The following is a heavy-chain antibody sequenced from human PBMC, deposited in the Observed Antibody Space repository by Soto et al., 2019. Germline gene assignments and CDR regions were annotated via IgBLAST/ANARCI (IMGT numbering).Heavy chain of an antibody. D-gene: IGHD5-12*01. CDR3: SREEASRDGYNSAHY. CDR1: GGTFSSYA. V-gene: IGHV1-69*01. Sequence: QVQLVQSGAEVKKPGSSVKVSCKASGGTFSSYAISWVRQAPGQGLEWMGGIIPIFGTANYAQKFQGRVTITADESTSTAYMELSSLRSEDTAVYYCSREEASRDGYNSAHYWGQGTLVTVSS. CDR2: IIPIFGTA. J-gene: IGHJ4*02.